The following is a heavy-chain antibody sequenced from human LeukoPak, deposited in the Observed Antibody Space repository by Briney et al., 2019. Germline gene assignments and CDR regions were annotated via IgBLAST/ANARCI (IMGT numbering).Heavy chain of an antibody. Sequence: SVKVSCKASGGTFSSYAISWVRQAPGQGLEWMGGIIPIFGTANYAQKFQGRVTITADESTSTAYMELSSLRSEDTAVYYCAGGRYSSSWYQYWGQGALVTVSS. V-gene: IGHV1-69*13. CDR2: IIPIFGTA. D-gene: IGHD6-13*01. CDR1: GGTFSSYA. CDR3: AGGRYSSSWYQY. J-gene: IGHJ4*02.